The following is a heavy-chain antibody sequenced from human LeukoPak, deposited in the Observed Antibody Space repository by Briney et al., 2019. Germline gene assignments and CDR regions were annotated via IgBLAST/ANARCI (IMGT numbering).Heavy chain of an antibody. CDR2: IFHSGST. Sequence: PSETLSLTCSVSGGSISSGDYFWGWIRQPPGKGLEWIGSIFHSGSTYYNPSLKSRVTISVDTSKNQFSLKLSSVTAADTAVYYCARNGKRRGYCSSTSCYMNWFDPWGQGTLVTVSS. J-gene: IGHJ5*02. D-gene: IGHD2-2*02. CDR1: GGSISSGDYF. CDR3: ARNGKRRGYCSSTSCYMNWFDP. V-gene: IGHV4-39*07.